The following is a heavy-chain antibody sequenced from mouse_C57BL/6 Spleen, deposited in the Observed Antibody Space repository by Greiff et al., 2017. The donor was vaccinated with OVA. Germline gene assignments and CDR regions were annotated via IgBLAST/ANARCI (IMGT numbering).Heavy chain of an antibody. J-gene: IGHJ3*01. CDR2: ISNLAYSI. CDR3: ARRDYDEGFAY. V-gene: IGHV5-15*01. Sequence: EVKLVESGGGLVQPGGSLKLSCAASGFTFSDYGMAWVRQAPRKGPEWVAFISNLAYSIYYADTVTGRFTISRENAKNPLYLEMSSLRSEDTAMYYCARRDYDEGFAYWGQGTLVTVSA. CDR1: GFTFSDYG. D-gene: IGHD2-4*01.